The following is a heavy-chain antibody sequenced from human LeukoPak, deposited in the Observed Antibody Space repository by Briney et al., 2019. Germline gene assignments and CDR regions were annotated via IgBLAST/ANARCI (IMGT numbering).Heavy chain of an antibody. CDR3: ANTLPTASTRNFVDY. D-gene: IGHD5/OR15-5a*01. CDR2: IYYNGRSGNT. J-gene: IGHJ4*02. V-gene: IGHV4-31*03. Sequence: SETLSLTCSVRDDSISRRGYYWSWIRQRPGMGLEWMGYIYYNGRSGNTYYNLALKSRVTMSIDTGEKHFSLRLTSVTAADTAVYYCANTLPTASTRNFVDYWGQGTLVIVSS. CDR1: DDSISRRGYY.